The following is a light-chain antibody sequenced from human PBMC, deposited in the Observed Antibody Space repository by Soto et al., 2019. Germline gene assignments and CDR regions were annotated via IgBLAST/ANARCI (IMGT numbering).Light chain of an antibody. CDR3: LQDYNYPRA. V-gene: IGKV1-6*01. CDR2: AAS. CDR1: QSISSY. J-gene: IGKJ5*01. Sequence: IQITQSPASLSASVGDRVTITCRASQSISSYLNWYQQKPGKAPNLLIYAASTLQSGVPSRFSGSGSGTDFTLTISSLQPEDFATYYCLQDYNYPRAFGQGTRLEN.